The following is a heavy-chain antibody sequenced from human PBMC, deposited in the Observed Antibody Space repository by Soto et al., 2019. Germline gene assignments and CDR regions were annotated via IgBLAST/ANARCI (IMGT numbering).Heavy chain of an antibody. CDR1: GFSLSTSGAA. Sequence: QINLIESGPTLVNPTQPLPLTCTFSGFSLSTSGAAVGWVRQPPGRALEWLALIYWDGDKRYNASLGNKLTITKDTSMNQVVLTLTNVDPADTATYYCAHRATMTIFGLIIDNGIWFDPWGQGTRVIVSS. V-gene: IGHV2-5*02. D-gene: IGHD3-3*01. CDR2: IYWDGDK. J-gene: IGHJ5*02. CDR3: AHRATMTIFGLIIDNGIWFDP.